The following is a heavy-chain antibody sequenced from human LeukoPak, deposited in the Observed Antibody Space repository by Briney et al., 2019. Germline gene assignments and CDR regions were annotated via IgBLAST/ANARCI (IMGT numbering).Heavy chain of an antibody. CDR2: ISSDGITT. V-gene: IGHV3-64D*06. J-gene: IGHJ4*02. Sequence: PGGSLRLSCSASGFTFSSYTMHWVRQAPGKGLEYVSAISSDGITTYYADSVKGRFTISRDNSKNTLHLQMSSLRAEDTAVYYCVKQRSRFRGVVTSDPFDYWGQGTLVTVSS. CDR3: VKQRSRFRGVVTSDPFDY. D-gene: IGHD3-10*01. CDR1: GFTFSSYT.